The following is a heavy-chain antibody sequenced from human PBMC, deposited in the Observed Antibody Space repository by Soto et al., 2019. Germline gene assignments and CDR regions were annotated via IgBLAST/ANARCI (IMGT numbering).Heavy chain of an antibody. CDR2: ISGSGGST. Sequence: GGFLRLSCATSGFTFSSYAMSWVRQAPGKGLEWVSAISGSGGSTFHADSVKGRFTISRDNSQNTLYLQMNSLRAEDTAVYYCAKRLNTYYFDYWGPGTLVTSPQ. J-gene: IGHJ4*02. D-gene: IGHD2-21*02. CDR3: AKRLNTYYFDY. CDR1: GFTFSSYA. V-gene: IGHV3-23*01.